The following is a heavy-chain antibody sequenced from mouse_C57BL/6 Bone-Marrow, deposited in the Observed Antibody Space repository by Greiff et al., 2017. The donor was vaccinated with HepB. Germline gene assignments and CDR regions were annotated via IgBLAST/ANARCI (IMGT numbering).Heavy chain of an antibody. CDR3: ARKVGGPMDY. Sequence: QVHVKQSGAELARPGASVKLSCKASGYTFTSYGISWVKQRTGQGLEWFGEIYPRSGNTYYNEKFKGKATLTADKSSSTAYMELRSLTSEDSAVYFCARKVGGPMDYWGQGTSVTVSS. V-gene: IGHV1-81*01. D-gene: IGHD1-1*01. CDR1: GYTFTSYG. CDR2: IYPRSGNT. J-gene: IGHJ4*01.